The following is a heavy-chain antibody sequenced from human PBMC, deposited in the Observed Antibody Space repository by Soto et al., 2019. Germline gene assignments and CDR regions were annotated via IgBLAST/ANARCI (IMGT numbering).Heavy chain of an antibody. D-gene: IGHD1-20*01. CDR1: GFTFSSYA. J-gene: IGHJ4*01. CDR2: ISGSGDTT. Sequence: EVQLLESGGGLVQPGGTLRLSCAGSGFTFSSYAMSWVRQAPGKGLEWVSAISGSGDTTYYADSVKGRFTISRDNAKNTLYLQMNSLRVEDTAVYYCAKDMKYNGNDDDYWGHGIMVTVSS. CDR3: AKDMKYNGNDDDY. V-gene: IGHV3-23*01.